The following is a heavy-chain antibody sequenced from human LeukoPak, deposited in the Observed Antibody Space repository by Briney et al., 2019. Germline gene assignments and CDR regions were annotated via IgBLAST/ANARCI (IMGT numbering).Heavy chain of an antibody. D-gene: IGHD3-16*01. V-gene: IGHV4-59*08. CDR2: FHNTGST. CDR1: GGSINSYY. Sequence: NPSETLSLTCTVSGGSINSYYWSWIRQPPGKGLECIGYFHNTGSTNYNPSLKSRVTISVDTSRNQFSLRLKSLTAADTAVYYCVGLGQPNGFDMWGQGTMVTVSS. CDR3: VGLGQPNGFDM. J-gene: IGHJ3*02.